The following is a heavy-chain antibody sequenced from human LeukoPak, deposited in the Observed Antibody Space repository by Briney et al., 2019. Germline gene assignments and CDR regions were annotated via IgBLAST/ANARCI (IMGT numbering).Heavy chain of an antibody. Sequence: PSEPLSLTCTVAGGSISSYYWSWIRQPPGKGLEWIGNIYYSGSTNYNPSLKRRVTISVDTSKNQLSLKLSAVTAADTAVYYCARGPHYYDSTNWFDPWGQGTLVTVSS. D-gene: IGHD3-22*01. J-gene: IGHJ5*02. CDR2: IYYSGST. V-gene: IGHV4-59*01. CDR3: ARGPHYYDSTNWFDP. CDR1: GGSISSYY.